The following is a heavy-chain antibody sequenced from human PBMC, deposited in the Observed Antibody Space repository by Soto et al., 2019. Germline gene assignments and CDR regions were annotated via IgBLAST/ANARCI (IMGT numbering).Heavy chain of an antibody. Sequence: GSLRLSCTASGFTFGDYAMSWFRQAPGKGLEWVGFIRSKAYGGTTEYAASVKGRFTISRDDSKSIAYLQMNSLKTEDTAVYYCTRGFLEWLRVYYYYGMDVWGQGTTVPVSS. CDR1: GFTFGDYA. CDR2: IRSKAYGGTT. D-gene: IGHD3-3*01. V-gene: IGHV3-49*03. CDR3: TRGFLEWLRVYYYYGMDV. J-gene: IGHJ6*02.